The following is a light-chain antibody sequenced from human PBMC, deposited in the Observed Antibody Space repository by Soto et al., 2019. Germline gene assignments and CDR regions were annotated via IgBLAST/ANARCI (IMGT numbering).Light chain of an antibody. Sequence: EIVLTQSPATLSLSPGERATLSCRASRSVGAYLAWYQQSPGLAPRLLIYAASSRATGIPDRFSGSGSGTDFTLTISRLEPEDSAVYYCQQYVSIPLTFGGGTKVDIK. V-gene: IGKV3-20*01. CDR1: RSVGAY. J-gene: IGKJ4*01. CDR2: AAS. CDR3: QQYVSIPLT.